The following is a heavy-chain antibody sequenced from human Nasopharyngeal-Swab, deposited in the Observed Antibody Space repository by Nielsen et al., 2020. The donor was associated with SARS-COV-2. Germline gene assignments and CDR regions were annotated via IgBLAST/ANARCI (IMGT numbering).Heavy chain of an antibody. Sequence: SVKVSCKASGGTFSSYAIIWVRQAPAHGLEWMGGIIPIFGTAKYAQKFQGRVTITSDESTSTAYMELSSLRSEDTAVYYCARYSSSWLYYYCMDVWGQGTPVTVSS. CDR1: GGTFSSYA. D-gene: IGHD6-13*01. V-gene: IGHV1-69*13. CDR2: IIPIFGTA. CDR3: ARYSSSWLYYYCMDV. J-gene: IGHJ6*02.